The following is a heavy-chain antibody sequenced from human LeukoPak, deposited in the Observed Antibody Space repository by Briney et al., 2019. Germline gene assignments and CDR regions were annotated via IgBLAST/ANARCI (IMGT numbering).Heavy chain of an antibody. CDR2: ISYDGDSK. V-gene: IGHV3-30*04. CDR3: QRPPRWPEDEDSTQDY. CDR1: GFTFSDFA. D-gene: IGHD2-15*01. J-gene: IGHJ4*02. Sequence: GGSLRLSCVASGFTFSDFALHWVRQAPGKGLEWVALISYDGDSKYYAGFVKGRFTISRNQSNNTLYLHMDSLGPEDTAVYYCQRPPRWPEDEDSTQDYWGQGTLVPVSS.